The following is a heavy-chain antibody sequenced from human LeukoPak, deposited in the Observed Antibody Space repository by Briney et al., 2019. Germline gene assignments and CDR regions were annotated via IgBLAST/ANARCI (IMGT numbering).Heavy chain of an antibody. CDR1: GFTLSRYS. J-gene: IGHJ4*02. Sequence: GGSLRLSCAASGFTLSRYSMNWVRQAPEKGLDWVGRIRSKTDGGTTDYAAAVKGRFTISRDDSRNMLYLQMNSLKTEDTAVYYCTTWTDLYDYWGQGTLVTVSS. CDR2: IRSKTDGGTT. D-gene: IGHD3/OR15-3a*01. V-gene: IGHV3-15*01. CDR3: TTWTDLYDY.